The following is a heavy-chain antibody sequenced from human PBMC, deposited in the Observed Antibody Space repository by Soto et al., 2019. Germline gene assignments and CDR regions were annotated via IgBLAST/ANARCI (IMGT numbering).Heavy chain of an antibody. CDR3: ARGTIAAAGSGLDY. J-gene: IGHJ4*02. CDR2: ISSSSSYT. CDR1: GFTFSDYY. V-gene: IGHV3-11*06. D-gene: IGHD6-13*01. Sequence: GGSLRLSCAASGFTFSDYYMSWIRQAPGKGLEWVSYISSSSSYTNYADSVKGRFTISRDNAKNSLYLQMNSLRAEDTAVYYCARGTIAAAGSGLDYWGQGTVVTVS.